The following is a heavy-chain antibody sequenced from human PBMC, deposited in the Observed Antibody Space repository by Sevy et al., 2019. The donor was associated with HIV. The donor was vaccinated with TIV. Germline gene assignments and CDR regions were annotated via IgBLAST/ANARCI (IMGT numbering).Heavy chain of an antibody. CDR2: ISSGSSYV. Sequence: GGSLRLSCAASGFTFSYYNMNWVRQAPGKGLEWVSSISSGSSYVYHADSGKGRFTISRDKAKNSRYLQMNSLGTEDTAVYYCASPLHYYDSPSAYWGQGTQVTVSS. D-gene: IGHD3-22*01. CDR3: ASPLHYYDSPSAY. V-gene: IGHV3-21*01. CDR1: GFTFSYYN. J-gene: IGHJ4*02.